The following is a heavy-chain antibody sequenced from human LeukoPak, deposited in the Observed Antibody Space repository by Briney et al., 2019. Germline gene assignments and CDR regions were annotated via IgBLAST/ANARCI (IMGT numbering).Heavy chain of an antibody. Sequence: PGGSLRLSCAASGFTFSNAWMSWVRQAPGKGLEWVGRIKSKTDGGTTDYAAPVKGRFTISRDDSKNTLYLQMNSLKTDDTAAYYCTTRTRYYYYGMDVWGQGTTVTVSS. CDR2: IKSKTDGGTT. CDR3: TTRTRYYYYGMDV. D-gene: IGHD2-2*01. V-gene: IGHV3-15*01. J-gene: IGHJ6*02. CDR1: GFTFSNAW.